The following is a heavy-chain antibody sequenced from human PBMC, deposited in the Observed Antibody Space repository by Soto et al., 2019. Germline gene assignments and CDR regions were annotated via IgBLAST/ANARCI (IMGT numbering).Heavy chain of an antibody. V-gene: IGHV3-30-3*01. CDR3: ARDLATYYYDSSGYLGY. CDR2: ISYDGSNK. J-gene: IGHJ4*02. Sequence: QVQLVESGGGVVQPGRSLRLSCAASGFTFSSYAMHWVRQAPGKGLEWVAVISYDGSNKYYADSVKGRFTISRDNSKNTLYLQMNSLRAEDTAVYYCARDLATYYYDSSGYLGYWGQGTLVTVSS. CDR1: GFTFSSYA. D-gene: IGHD3-22*01.